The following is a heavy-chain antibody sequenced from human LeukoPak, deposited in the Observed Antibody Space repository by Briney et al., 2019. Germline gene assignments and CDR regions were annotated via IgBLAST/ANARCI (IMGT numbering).Heavy chain of an antibody. D-gene: IGHD3-9*01. J-gene: IGHJ4*02. Sequence: GGSLRLSCAASGFTFSSYGMHWVRQAPGKGLEWVAFIRYDGSNKYYADSVKGRFTISRDNSKNTLYLQMNSLRAEDTAVYYCAKDSSDILTGYYNPGAFDYWGQGTLVTVSS. CDR2: IRYDGSNK. V-gene: IGHV3-30*02. CDR3: AKDSSDILTGYYNPGAFDY. CDR1: GFTFSSYG.